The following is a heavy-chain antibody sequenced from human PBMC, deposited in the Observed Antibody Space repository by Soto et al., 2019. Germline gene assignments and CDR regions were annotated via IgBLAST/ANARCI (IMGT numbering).Heavy chain of an antibody. V-gene: IGHV4-39*01. CDR2: IYYSGST. Sequence: SETLSLTCTVSGGSISSGDYYWSWIRQPPGKGLEWIGYIYYSGSTYYNPSLKSRVTISVDRSKNQFSLKLSSVTAADTAVYYCARHFSVDYFDYWGQGTLVTVSS. CDR3: ARHFSVDYFDY. CDR1: GGSISSGDYY. J-gene: IGHJ4*02.